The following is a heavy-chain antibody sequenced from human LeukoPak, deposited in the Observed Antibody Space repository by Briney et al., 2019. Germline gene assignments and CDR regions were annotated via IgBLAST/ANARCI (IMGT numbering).Heavy chain of an antibody. CDR2: ISGSGGST. J-gene: IGHJ4*02. D-gene: IGHD6-6*01. CDR1: GFTFSSYA. Sequence: GGSLRLSCAASGFTFSSYAMSWVRQAPGKGLEWVSAISGSGGSTYYADSVKGRFTISRDNSKNTLYLQMNSLRAEDTAVYYCAKAQYSSSSRFNFDYWGQGTLVTVSS. V-gene: IGHV3-23*01. CDR3: AKAQYSSSSRFNFDY.